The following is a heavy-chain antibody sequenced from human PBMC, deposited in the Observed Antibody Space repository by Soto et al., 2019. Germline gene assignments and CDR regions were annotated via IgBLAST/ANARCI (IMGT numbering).Heavy chain of an antibody. Sequence: SETLSLTCTVSGGSVSSGSYYWSWIRQPPGKGLEWIGYIYYSGSTNYNPSLKSRVTISVDTSKNQFSLKLSSVTAAGTAVYYCARLGYYDSSGYYYWGQGTLVTVSS. D-gene: IGHD3-22*01. CDR1: GGSVSSGSYY. CDR2: IYYSGST. CDR3: ARLGYYDSSGYYY. J-gene: IGHJ4*02. V-gene: IGHV4-61*01.